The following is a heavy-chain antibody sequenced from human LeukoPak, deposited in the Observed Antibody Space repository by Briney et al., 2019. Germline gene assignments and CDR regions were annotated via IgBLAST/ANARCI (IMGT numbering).Heavy chain of an antibody. CDR2: ISGSGGST. CDR1: GFTFSSYA. CDR3: AKGYCSNTSCRGDY. D-gene: IGHD2-2*01. J-gene: IGHJ4*02. Sequence: GGSLRLSCAASGFTFSSYAMSWVRQAPGKGLEWVSAISGSGGSTYYADSVKGRFTISRDNSKNTLYLQMNSLRAEDTAVYYCAKGYCSNTSCRGDYWGQGTLVTVSS. V-gene: IGHV3-23*01.